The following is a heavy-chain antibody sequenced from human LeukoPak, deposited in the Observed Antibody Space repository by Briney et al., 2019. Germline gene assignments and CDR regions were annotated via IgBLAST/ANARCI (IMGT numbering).Heavy chain of an antibody. CDR1: GFTFSSYS. Sequence: GGSLRVSCAASGFTFSSYSMNLVRQAPGKGLEWVSSISSSSSYIYYADSVKGRFTISRDNAKNSLYLQMNSLRAEDTAVYYCARDRDYAAEYYFDYWGQGTLVTVSS. CDR3: ARDRDYAAEYYFDY. D-gene: IGHD3-16*01. V-gene: IGHV3-21*01. J-gene: IGHJ4*02. CDR2: ISSSSSYI.